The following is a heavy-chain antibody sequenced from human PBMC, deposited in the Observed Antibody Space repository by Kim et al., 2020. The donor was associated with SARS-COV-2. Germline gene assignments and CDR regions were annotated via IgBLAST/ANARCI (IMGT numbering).Heavy chain of an antibody. V-gene: IGHV4-4*07. CDR3: YCAPHYWYYGIDV. CDR2: ICSSGSV. D-gene: IGHD2-8*02. CDR1: GGFISNNC. J-gene: IGHJ6*01. Sequence: SETLSLTCTVSGGFISNNCGCWIRQRAGPGLELIGRICSSGSVGYNSTLKSRSLMSLSAYRSKIQLSLRSVTVAATDMAYCYCAPHYWYYGIDVWALGTT.